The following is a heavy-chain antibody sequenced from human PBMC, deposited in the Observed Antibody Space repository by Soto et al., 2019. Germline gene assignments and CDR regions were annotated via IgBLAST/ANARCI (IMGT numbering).Heavy chain of an antibody. D-gene: IGHD3-3*01. CDR1: GGSFSGYY. V-gene: IGHV4-34*01. CDR3: ARVPTYYDFCSGPYYYYYMDV. Sequence: PSETLSLTCAVYGGSFSGYYWSWIRQPPGKGLEWIGEINHSGSTNYNPSLKSRVTISVDTSKNQFSLKLSSVTAADTAVYYCARVPTYYDFCSGPYYYYYMDVWGKGTTVTVS. CDR2: INHSGST. J-gene: IGHJ6*03.